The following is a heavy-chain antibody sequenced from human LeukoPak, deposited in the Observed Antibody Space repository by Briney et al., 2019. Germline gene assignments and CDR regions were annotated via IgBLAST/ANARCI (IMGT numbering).Heavy chain of an antibody. V-gene: IGHV1-69*13. CDR3: ASYYYGSGSYYNS. Sequence: GASVKVSCKASGYTFTSYYMHWVRQAPGQGLEWMGGIIPIFGTANYAQKFQGRVTITADESTSTAYMELSSLRSEDTAVYYCASYYYGSGSYYNSWGQGTLVTVSS. CDR2: IIPIFGTA. CDR1: GYTFTSYY. J-gene: IGHJ5*02. D-gene: IGHD3-10*01.